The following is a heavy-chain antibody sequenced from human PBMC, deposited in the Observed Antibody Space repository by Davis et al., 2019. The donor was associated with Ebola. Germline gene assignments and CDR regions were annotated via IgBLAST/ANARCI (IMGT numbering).Heavy chain of an antibody. Sequence: AASVKVSCKASGDTFSSYAISWVRQAPGQGLEWMGRIIPILGIANYAQKFQGRVTMTRDTSTSTVYMELSSLRIDDTAMYYCSRGYSPKCRGGDCVNDFWGQGTLVTVSS. V-gene: IGHV1-69*04. J-gene: IGHJ4*02. CDR1: GDTFSSYA. CDR2: IIPILGIA. D-gene: IGHD2-21*02. CDR3: SRGYSPKCRGGDCVNDF.